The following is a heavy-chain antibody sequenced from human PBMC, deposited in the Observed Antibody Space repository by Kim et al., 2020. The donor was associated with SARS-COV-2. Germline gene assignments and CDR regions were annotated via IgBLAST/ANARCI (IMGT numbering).Heavy chain of an antibody. J-gene: IGHJ4*02. Sequence: SVKVSCKASGGTFSSYAISWVRQAPGQGLEWMGGIIPIFGTANYAQKFQGRVTITADESTSTAYMELSSLRSEDTAVYYCASSGWPGPRAYIQPPSPFWDYWGQGTLVTVSS. CDR2: IIPIFGTA. V-gene: IGHV1-69*13. D-gene: IGHD5-18*01. CDR3: ASSGWPGPRAYIQPPSPFWDY. CDR1: GGTFSSYA.